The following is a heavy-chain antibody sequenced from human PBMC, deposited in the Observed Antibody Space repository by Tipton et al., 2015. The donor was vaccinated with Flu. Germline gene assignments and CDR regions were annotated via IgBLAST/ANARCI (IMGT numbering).Heavy chain of an antibody. CDR1: GGSFSGYW. D-gene: IGHD6-6*01. V-gene: IGHV4-59*01. J-gene: IGHJ4*02. CDR3: ARGARSSSNFHDY. CDR2: IYYSGTT. Sequence: TLSLTCTVSGGSFSGYWWSWIRQSPEKGLEWIGNIYYSGTTMYNPSLKSRVTISVDTSKDQFSLRLLSVTAADTAVYYCARGARSSSNFHDYWGQGTLVTVSS.